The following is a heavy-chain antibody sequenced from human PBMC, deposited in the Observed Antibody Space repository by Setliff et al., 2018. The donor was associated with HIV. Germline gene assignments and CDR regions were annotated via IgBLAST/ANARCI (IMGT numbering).Heavy chain of an antibody. V-gene: IGHV4-59*01. CDR2: IYYSEST. D-gene: IGHD3-10*01. CDR1: GGSISSYY. CDR3: ARGVRGVIIDWYYFDY. Sequence: SETLSLTCTVSGGSISSYYWSWIRQPPGKGLEWIGYIYYSESTNYNPSLKSRVTISVDTSKNQFSLKLSSVTAADTAVYYCARGVRGVIIDWYYFDYWGQGTRVTVSS. J-gene: IGHJ4*02.